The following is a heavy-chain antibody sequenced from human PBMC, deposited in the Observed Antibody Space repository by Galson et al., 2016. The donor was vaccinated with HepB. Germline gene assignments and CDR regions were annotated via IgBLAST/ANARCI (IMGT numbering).Heavy chain of an antibody. V-gene: IGHV3-33*08. CDR2: IWFDGSNK. Sequence: SLRLSCAASGFIFTNYGMSWVRQAPGKGLEWVAVIWFDGSNKWYGDSVKGRFTSSRDNSRNILYLQMNSLRAEDTAVYYCARAREVRGEGYYGMDVWGQGTTVTVSS. J-gene: IGHJ6*02. CDR3: ARAREVRGEGYYGMDV. CDR1: GFIFTNYG. D-gene: IGHD3-10*01.